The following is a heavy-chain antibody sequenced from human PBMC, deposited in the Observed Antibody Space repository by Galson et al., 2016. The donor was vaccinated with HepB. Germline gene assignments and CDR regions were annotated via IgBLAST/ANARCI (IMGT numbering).Heavy chain of an antibody. V-gene: IGHV3-23*01. CDR1: GFTFSTYA. CDR2: ISFTGGSI. J-gene: IGHJ6*02. CDR3: AKHVDSWSGHTSGMDV. Sequence: SLRLSCAASGFTFSTYAMSWVRQAPGKGLEWVSGISFTGGSIYYADSVEGRRTMSRDNPKNTLFLPMTSMRVVDTAVYHCAKHVDSWSGHTSGMDVWGQGPTVTVSS. D-gene: IGHD3-3*01.